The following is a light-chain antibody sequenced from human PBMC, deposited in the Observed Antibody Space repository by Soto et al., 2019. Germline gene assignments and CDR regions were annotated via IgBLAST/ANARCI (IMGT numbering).Light chain of an antibody. CDR2: AAS. CDR1: QSVRSL. J-gene: IGKJ3*01. V-gene: IGKV3-11*01. Sequence: EIVLTQSPATLSLSPGERAALSCRASQSVRSLLAWYQQKPGQAPRLLIYAASNRVTGIPARFSGSGSGTDFTLTISSLEPEDCAVYYCHQRSYWPPSVGPGTTVEIK. CDR3: HQRSYWPPS.